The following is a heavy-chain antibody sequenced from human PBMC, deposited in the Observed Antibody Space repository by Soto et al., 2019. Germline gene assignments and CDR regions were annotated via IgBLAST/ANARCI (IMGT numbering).Heavy chain of an antibody. J-gene: IGHJ5*02. CDR3: ARHVPTDPFDP. V-gene: IGHV4-39*07. CDR2: IYYSGST. D-gene: IGHD1-1*01. CDR1: GGSISSSSYY. Sequence: PSETLSLTCTVSGGSISSSSYYWGWIRQPPGKGLEWIGSIYYSGSTYYNPSFQGHVTISADKSISTAYLQWSSLKASDTAMYYCARHVPTDPFDPWGQGTLVTVSS.